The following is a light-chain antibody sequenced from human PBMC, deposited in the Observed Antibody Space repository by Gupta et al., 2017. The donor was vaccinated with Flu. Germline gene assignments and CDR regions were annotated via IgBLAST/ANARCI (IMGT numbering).Light chain of an antibody. J-gene: IGKJ1*01. Sequence: DIQLTQSPSTLSASVGDRVTITCRSSQRISRWLAWYKQLPGKAPMLLIYEASRQSGVPSRFSGSGSGTEFTLTISSLQPDDFATYYCHQYDTYPETFGQGTKVEVK. CDR1: QRISRW. CDR2: EAS. CDR3: HQYDTYPET. V-gene: IGKV1-5*03.